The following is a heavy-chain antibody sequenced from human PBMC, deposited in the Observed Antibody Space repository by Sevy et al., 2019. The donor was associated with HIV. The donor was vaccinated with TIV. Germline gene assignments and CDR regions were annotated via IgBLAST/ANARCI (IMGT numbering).Heavy chain of an antibody. CDR1: GFTFSKYS. V-gene: IGHV3-23*01. CDR3: AREGCTKPHDY. D-gene: IGHD2-8*01. CDR2: LSFGCGEI. Sequence: GGSLRLSCAASGFTFSKYSMSWVRQPPGKGLEWVSTLSFGCGEINSADSVKGRFTISRANSKSSVYLQMNNLRPEDTAVYYCAREGCTKPHDYWGQGTLVTVSS. J-gene: IGHJ4*02.